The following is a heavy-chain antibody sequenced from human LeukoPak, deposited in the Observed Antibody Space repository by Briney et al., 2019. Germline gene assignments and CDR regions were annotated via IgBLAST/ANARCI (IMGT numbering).Heavy chain of an antibody. J-gene: IGHJ5*02. Sequence: PGGSLRLSCAASGFTFSSYGVHWVRQAPGKGLEWVASINLDGSEKFYADSVKGRFTISRDNPKNSLYLQMNSLRPEDTAVYYCARDPPRRYDLWGQGTLVTVSS. CDR1: GFTFSSYG. V-gene: IGHV3-7*01. CDR2: INLDGSEK. CDR3: ARDPPRRYDL.